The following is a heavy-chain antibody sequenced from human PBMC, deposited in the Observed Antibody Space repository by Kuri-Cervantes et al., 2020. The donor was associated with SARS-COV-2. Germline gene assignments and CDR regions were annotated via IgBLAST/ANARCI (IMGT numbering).Heavy chain of an antibody. CDR3: AREGYEAANFDY. Sequence: SETLSLTCTVSGGSVSSGSYYWSWIRQPPGKGLEWIGSVYHSGETYYNPSLNRRVSISIDASKNQFSLKLTSVTAADTAVYYCAREGYEAANFDYWGQGTLVTVSS. V-gene: IGHV4-39*07. CDR2: VYHSGET. D-gene: IGHD6-13*01. CDR1: GGSVSSGSYY. J-gene: IGHJ4*02.